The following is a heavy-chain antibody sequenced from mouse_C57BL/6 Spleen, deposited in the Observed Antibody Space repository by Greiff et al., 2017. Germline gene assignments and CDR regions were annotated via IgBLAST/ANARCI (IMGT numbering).Heavy chain of an antibody. CDR2: ISDGGSYT. CDR3: ASGPFIATVVVDFDV. J-gene: IGHJ1*03. V-gene: IGHV5-4*01. CDR1: GFTFSSYA. D-gene: IGHD1-1*01. Sequence: EVHLVESGGGLVKPGGSLKLSCAASGFTFSSYAMSWVRQTPEKRLEWVATISDGGSYTYYPDNVKGRFTISRDNAKNNLYLQMSHLKSEDTAMYYSASGPFIATVVVDFDVWGTGTTVTVSS.